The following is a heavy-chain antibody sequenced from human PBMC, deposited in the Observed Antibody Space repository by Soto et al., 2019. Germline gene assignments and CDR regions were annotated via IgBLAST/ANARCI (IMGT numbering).Heavy chain of an antibody. D-gene: IGHD1-26*01. CDR2: ISSDVSNK. CDR3: AKEGVGATLDF. CDR1: GFTFSSSV. J-gene: IGHJ4*02. Sequence: QVQLVESGGGVVQPGRSLRLSCTASGFTFSSSVMHWIRQAPGKGLEWVAVISSDVSNKYYADYVKCRFTISRDNSKNTLYLQTNSLRTEDTAVYYCAKEGVGATLDFWGQGTLVTVSS. V-gene: IGHV3-30*18.